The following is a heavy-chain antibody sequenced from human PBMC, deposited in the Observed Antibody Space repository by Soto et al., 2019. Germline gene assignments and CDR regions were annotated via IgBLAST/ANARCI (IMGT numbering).Heavy chain of an antibody. CDR2: ISGSGGST. Sequence: GGSLRLSCAASGFTFSSYAMSWVRQAPGKGLEWVSAISGSGGSTYYADSVKGRFTISRDNSKNTLYLQMNSLRAEDTAVYYCAKVLSPRIAVAGALYYYGMDVWGQGTTVTLSS. D-gene: IGHD6-19*01. CDR1: GFTFSSYA. V-gene: IGHV3-23*01. CDR3: AKVLSPRIAVAGALYYYGMDV. J-gene: IGHJ6*02.